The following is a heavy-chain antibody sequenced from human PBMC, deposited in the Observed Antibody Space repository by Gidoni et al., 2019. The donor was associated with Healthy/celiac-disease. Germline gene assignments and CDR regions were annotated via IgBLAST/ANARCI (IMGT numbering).Heavy chain of an antibody. Sequence: QVQLVQSGAAVKKPGSSVKVSFKASGGNFSSYAISWVRQAPGQGLEWMGGIIPIFGTANYAQKFQGRVTITADESTSTAYMELSSLRSEDTAVYYCAVEPRIVVVPAGGMDVWGQGTTVTVSS. J-gene: IGHJ6*02. CDR1: GGNFSSYA. CDR2: IIPIFGTA. CDR3: AVEPRIVVVPAGGMDV. V-gene: IGHV1-69*01. D-gene: IGHD2-2*01.